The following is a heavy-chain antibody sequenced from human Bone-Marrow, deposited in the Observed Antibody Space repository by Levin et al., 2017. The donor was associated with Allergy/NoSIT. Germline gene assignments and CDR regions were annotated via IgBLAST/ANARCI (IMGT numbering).Heavy chain of an antibody. CDR3: AKGATYCSGGHCYTPHFDY. CDR2: ISVSGDDT. CDR1: GFTFSNYA. D-gene: IGHD2-15*01. J-gene: IGHJ4*02. Sequence: AGGSLRLSCAPSGFTFSNYAVTWVRQAPGKGLEWVSIISVSGDDTFYADSVRGRFTISRDNSKNTLYLQLNSLRAEDTARYYCAKGATYCSGGHCYTPHFDYWGPGTLVTVSS. V-gene: IGHV3-23*01.